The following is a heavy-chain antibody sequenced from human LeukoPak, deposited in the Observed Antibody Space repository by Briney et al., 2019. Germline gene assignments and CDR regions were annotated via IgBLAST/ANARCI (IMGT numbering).Heavy chain of an antibody. CDR3: AKDMRSDYSSGWYGFDY. Sequence: PGRSLRLSCAASGFTFDDYAMHWVRQAPGKGLEWVSGISWNSGSIGSADSVKGRFTISRDNARNSLYLQMNSLRAEDTALYYCAKDMRSDYSSGWYGFDYWGQGTLVTVSS. D-gene: IGHD6-19*01. V-gene: IGHV3-9*01. CDR1: GFTFDDYA. J-gene: IGHJ4*02. CDR2: ISWNSGSI.